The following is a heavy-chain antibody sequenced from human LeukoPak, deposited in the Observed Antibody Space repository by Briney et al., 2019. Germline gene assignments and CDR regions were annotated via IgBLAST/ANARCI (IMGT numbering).Heavy chain of an antibody. D-gene: IGHD3-22*01. CDR3: AKDGSGYYDSMAPYYFDY. Sequence: PGRSPRLSCAASGFTFDDYAMHWVRQAPGKGLEWVSGISWNSGSIGYADSVKGRFTISRDNAKNSLYLQMNSLRAEDMALYYCAKDGSGYYDSMAPYYFDYWGQGTLVTVSS. CDR1: GFTFDDYA. J-gene: IGHJ4*02. CDR2: ISWNSGSI. V-gene: IGHV3-9*03.